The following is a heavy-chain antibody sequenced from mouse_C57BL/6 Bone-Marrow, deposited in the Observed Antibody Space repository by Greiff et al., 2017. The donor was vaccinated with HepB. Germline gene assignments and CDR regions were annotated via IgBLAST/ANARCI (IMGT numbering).Heavy chain of an antibody. D-gene: IGHD2-4*01. CDR2: FYPGSGSI. J-gene: IGHJ2*01. CDR3: ARHAYYDYYFDY. V-gene: IGHV1-62-2*01. CDR1: GYTFTEYT. Sequence: QVHVKQSGAELVKPGASVKLSCKASGYTFTEYTIHWVKQRSGQGLEWIGWFYPGSGSIKYNEKFKDKATLTADKSSSTVYMELSRLTSEDSAVYFCARHAYYDYYFDYWGQGTTLTVSS.